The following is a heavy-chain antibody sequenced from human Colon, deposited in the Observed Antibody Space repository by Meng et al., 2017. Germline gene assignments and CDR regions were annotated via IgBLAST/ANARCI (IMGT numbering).Heavy chain of an antibody. Sequence: SDTLSLTCTVSGGAVSSGSYYWSWIRQPPGKELEWIGYIYYSGSTNYNPSLKSRVTISVDTSKNQFSLKLSSVTAADTAVYYCARDIRYNGYGCYFDYWGQGTLVTVSS. CDR2: IYYSGST. J-gene: IGHJ4*02. CDR3: ARDIRYNGYGCYFDY. CDR1: GGAVSSGSYY. D-gene: IGHD5-12*01. V-gene: IGHV4-61*01.